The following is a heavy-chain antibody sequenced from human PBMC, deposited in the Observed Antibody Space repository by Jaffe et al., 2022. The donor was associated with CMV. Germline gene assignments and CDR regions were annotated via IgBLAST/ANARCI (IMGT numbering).Heavy chain of an antibody. Sequence: EVQLVESGGGLVKPGGSLRLSCAASGFTFSSYSMNWVRQAPGKGLEWVSSISSSSSYIYYADSVKGRFTISRDNAKNSLYLQMNSLRAEDTAVYYCAISTPKSGSYLGYWGQGTLVTVSS. CDR3: AISTPKSGSYLGY. CDR2: ISSSSSYI. CDR1: GFTFSSYS. V-gene: IGHV3-21*01. D-gene: IGHD1-26*01. J-gene: IGHJ4*02.